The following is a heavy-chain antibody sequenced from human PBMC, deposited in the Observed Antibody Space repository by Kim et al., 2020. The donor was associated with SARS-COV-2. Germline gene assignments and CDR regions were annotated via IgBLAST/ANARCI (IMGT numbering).Heavy chain of an antibody. CDR2: IYYSGST. Sequence: SETLSLTCTVSGGSVSSGSYYWSWIRQPPGKGLEWIGYIYYSGSTNYNPSLKSRVTISVDTSKNQFSLKLSSVTAADTAVYYCAREVVVPAAEYGMDVWGQGTTVTVSS. CDR1: GGSVSSGSYY. V-gene: IGHV4-61*01. D-gene: IGHD2-2*01. J-gene: IGHJ6*02. CDR3: AREVVVPAAEYGMDV.